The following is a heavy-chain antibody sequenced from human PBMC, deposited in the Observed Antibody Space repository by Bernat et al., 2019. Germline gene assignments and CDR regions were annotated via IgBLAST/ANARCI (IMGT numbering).Heavy chain of an antibody. CDR3: ARGTDYDSSGYPPPDY. CDR2: IYYSGST. V-gene: IGHV4-31*03. Sequence: QVQLQESGPGLVKPSQTLSLTCTVSGGSISSGGYYWSWIRQHPGKGLEWIGYIYYSGSTYYNPSLKSRVTISVDTSKNQFSLKLSSVTAADTAVYYCARGTDYDSSGYPPPDYWGQDPGHRLL. D-gene: IGHD3-22*01. CDR1: GGSISSGGYY. J-gene: IGHJ4*02.